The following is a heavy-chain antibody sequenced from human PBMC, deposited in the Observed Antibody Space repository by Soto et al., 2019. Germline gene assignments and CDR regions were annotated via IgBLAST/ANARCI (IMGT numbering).Heavy chain of an antibody. D-gene: IGHD6-19*01. Sequence: ASVKVSCKASGYTFTGYYMHWVRQAPGQGLEWMGWINPNSGGTNYAQKFQGWVTMTRDTSISTAYMELSRLRSDDTAVYYCARELSGAVAGTYDRMDVWGQGTTVTVSS. J-gene: IGHJ6*02. CDR1: GYTFTGYY. CDR2: INPNSGGT. CDR3: ARELSGAVAGTYDRMDV. V-gene: IGHV1-2*04.